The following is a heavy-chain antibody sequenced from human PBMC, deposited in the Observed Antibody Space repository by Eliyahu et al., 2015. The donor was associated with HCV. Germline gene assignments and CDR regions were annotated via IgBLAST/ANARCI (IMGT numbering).Heavy chain of an antibody. V-gene: IGHV1-46*01. CDR1: GXXFTXXY. D-gene: IGHD6-19*01. CDR3: ARDRIIGRRAVAGTWGNY. CDR2: INPSGGST. Sequence: QVQLVQSGAEVKKPGASVXVSCKASGXXFTXXYXHWVRQAPGQGLEWMGIINPSGGSTSYAQKFQGRVTMTRDTSTSTVYMELSSLRSEDTAVYYCARDRIIGRRAVAGTWGNYWGQGTLVTVSS. J-gene: IGHJ4*02.